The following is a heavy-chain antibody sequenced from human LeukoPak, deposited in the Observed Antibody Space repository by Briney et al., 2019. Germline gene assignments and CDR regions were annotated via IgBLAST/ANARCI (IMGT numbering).Heavy chain of an antibody. CDR1: GGSFSSYG. D-gene: IGHD2-2*01. J-gene: IGHJ3*02. V-gene: IGHV1-69*06. CDR3: ARRTTSVACDI. Sequence: ASVKVSCKASGGSFSSYGISWVRQAPGQGLEWVGRIIPIFGTANYAQKFQDRVNITADKSTSIVYMELSSLRSEDTAVYYCARRTTSVACDIWGQGTMVTVSS. CDR2: IIPIFGTA.